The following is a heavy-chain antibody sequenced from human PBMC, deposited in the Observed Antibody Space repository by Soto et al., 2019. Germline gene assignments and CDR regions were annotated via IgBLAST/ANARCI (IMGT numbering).Heavy chain of an antibody. D-gene: IGHD3-22*01. V-gene: IGHV4-39*01. CDR1: GGSISSSSYY. J-gene: IGHJ4*02. CDR2: IYYSGST. CDR3: ARQGIVVVNLDY. Sequence: SETLSLTCTVSGGSISSSSYYWGWIRQPPGKGLEWIGSIYYSGSTYYNPSLKSRVTISVDTSKNQFSLKLSSVTAADTAVYYCARQGIVVVNLDYWGQGTLVTASS.